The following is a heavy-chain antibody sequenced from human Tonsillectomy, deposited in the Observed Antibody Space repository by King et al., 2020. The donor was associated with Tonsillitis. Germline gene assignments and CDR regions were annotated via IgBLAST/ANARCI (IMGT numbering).Heavy chain of an antibody. CDR2: INPNSGGT. J-gene: IGHJ6*03. CDR3: ARGPDIVVVPAAMVDYYYYMDV. V-gene: IGHV1-2*04. Sequence: VQLVESGAEVKKPGASVKVSCKASGYTFTGYYMHWVRQAPGQGLEWMGWINPNSGGTNYAQKFQGWVTMTRDTSISTAYMELSRLRSDDTAVYYCARGPDIVVVPAAMVDYYYYMDVWGKGTTVTVSS. CDR1: GYTFTGYY. D-gene: IGHD2-2*01.